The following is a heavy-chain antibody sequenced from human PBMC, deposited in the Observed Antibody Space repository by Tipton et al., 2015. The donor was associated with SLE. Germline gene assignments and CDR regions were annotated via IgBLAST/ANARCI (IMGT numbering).Heavy chain of an antibody. Sequence: QLVQSGAEVKKPGASVKVSCKASGYTFTGYYMHWVRQAPGQGLEWMGRINPNSGGTNYAQKFQGRGTMTRDTSISTAYMELSRLISDDSAVYYCARDLIWEALLGMDLWGQGTTVTAAS. J-gene: IGHJ6*02. CDR2: INPNSGGT. D-gene: IGHD1-26*01. CDR3: ARDLIWEALLGMDL. V-gene: IGHV1-2*06. CDR1: GYTFTGYY.